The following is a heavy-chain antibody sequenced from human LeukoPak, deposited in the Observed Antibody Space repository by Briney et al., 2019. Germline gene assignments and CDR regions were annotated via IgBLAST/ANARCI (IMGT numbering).Heavy chain of an antibody. D-gene: IGHD3-22*01. CDR1: GFTFSTYS. V-gene: IGHV3-21*01. J-gene: IGHJ4*02. CDR3: ARDRARVSDY. Sequence: GGSLRLSCAASGFTFSTYSMNWVRRAPGKGLEWVSAISSDSYYIYYTDSVKGRFTISRDNTKNSLFLQMNSLRAEDTAVYYCARDRARVSDYWGQGTLVTVSS. CDR2: ISSDSYYI.